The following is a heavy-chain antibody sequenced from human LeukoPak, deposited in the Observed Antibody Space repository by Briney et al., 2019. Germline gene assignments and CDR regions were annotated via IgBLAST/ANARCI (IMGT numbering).Heavy chain of an antibody. J-gene: IGHJ6*02. CDR1: GGTFSSYA. D-gene: IGHD7-27*01. Sequence: GASVKVSCKASGGTFSSYAISWVRQAPGQGLEWMGRIIPILGIANYAQKFQGRVTITADKSTSTAYMELSSLRSEDTAVYYCARDLPPYYRGLTGDLVGMDVWGQGTTVTVSS. CDR2: IIPILGIA. CDR3: ARDLPPYYRGLTGDLVGMDV. V-gene: IGHV1-69*04.